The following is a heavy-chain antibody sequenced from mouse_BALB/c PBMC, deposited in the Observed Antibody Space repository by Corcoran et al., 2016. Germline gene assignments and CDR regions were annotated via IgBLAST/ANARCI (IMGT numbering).Heavy chain of an antibody. CDR3: ARSHYYGYFDY. CDR2: IDPANGNT. D-gene: IGHD1-2*01. Sequence: EVQLQQSGAELVKPGASVKLSCTASGFNIKDTYMHWVKQRPEQGLEWIGRIDPANGNTKYDPKFQGKATITADTSSNTAYLQLSSLTSEDTAVYYCARSHYYGYFDYCGQGTTLTVSS. J-gene: IGHJ2*01. V-gene: IGHV14-3*02. CDR1: GFNIKDTY.